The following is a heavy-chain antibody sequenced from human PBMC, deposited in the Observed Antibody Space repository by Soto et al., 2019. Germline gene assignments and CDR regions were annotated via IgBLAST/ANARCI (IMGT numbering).Heavy chain of an antibody. D-gene: IGHD6-19*01. CDR1: GFTFSSYS. CDR2: ISSSSNTI. Sequence: GGSLRLSCAASGFTFSSYSMNWVRQAPGKRLEWVSYISSSSNTIYYADSVKGRFTISRDNAKNSLYLQMKSLRAEDTAVYYCARENKWLVLWDAFDIWGQGTMVTVSS. CDR3: ARENKWLVLWDAFDI. J-gene: IGHJ3*02. V-gene: IGHV3-48*01.